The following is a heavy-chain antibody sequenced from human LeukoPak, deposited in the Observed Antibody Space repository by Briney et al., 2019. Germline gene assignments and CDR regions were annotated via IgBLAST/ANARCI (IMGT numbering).Heavy chain of an antibody. CDR2: IYYSGST. CDR1: GGSISSYY. D-gene: IGHD3-10*01. J-gene: IGHJ4*02. V-gene: IGHV4-59*08. Sequence: PSETLSLTCTVSGGSISSYYWSWIRQPPGKGLEWIGYIYYSGSTNYNPSLKSRVTISVDTSKNQFSLKLNSVTAADTAVYYCATSGYGSRYWGQGTLVTVSS. CDR3: ATSGYGSRY.